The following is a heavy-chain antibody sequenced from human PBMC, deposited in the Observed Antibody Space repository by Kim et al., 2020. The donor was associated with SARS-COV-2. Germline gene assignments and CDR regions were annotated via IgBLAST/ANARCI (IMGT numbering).Heavy chain of an antibody. Sequence: GGSLRLSCAASGFTFSSYAMHWVRQAPGKGLEWVAVISYDGSNKYYADSVKGRFTISRDNSKNTLYLQMNSLRAEDTAVYYCATGDRPAAGTTNPPVFDYWGQGTLVTVSS. CDR2: ISYDGSNK. CDR3: ATGDRPAAGTTNPPVFDY. CDR1: GFTFSSYA. V-gene: IGHV3-30-3*01. D-gene: IGHD6-13*01. J-gene: IGHJ4*02.